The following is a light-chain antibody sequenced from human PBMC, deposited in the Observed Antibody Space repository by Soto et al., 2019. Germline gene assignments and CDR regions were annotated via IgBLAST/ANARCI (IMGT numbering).Light chain of an antibody. J-gene: IGKJ1*01. CDR1: QSISNS. V-gene: IGKV1-5*03. CDR3: QQYNRYWT. CDR2: KAS. Sequence: DIQMTQSPSTLSASVGDRVTITCRATQSISNSLAWYQQKPGKAPKLLIYKASSLESGVPSRFSGSGSGTEFALTITNLQPGDFATYYCQQYNRYWTFGQGTKVEIK.